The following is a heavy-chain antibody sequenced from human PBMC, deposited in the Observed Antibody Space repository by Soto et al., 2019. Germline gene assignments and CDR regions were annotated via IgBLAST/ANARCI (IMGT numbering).Heavy chain of an antibody. CDR3: ARSGGSGSYYLYYYYGMDV. CDR1: GGSISSGDYY. CDR2: IYYSGST. V-gene: IGHV4-30-4*01. D-gene: IGHD3-10*01. J-gene: IGHJ6*02. Sequence: QVQLQESGPGLVKPSQTLSLTCTVSGGSISSGDYYWSWIRQPPGKGLEWIGYIYYSGSTYYNPSLKSRVTISVDTSKNQFSLKLSSVTAADTAVYYCARSGGSGSYYLYYYYGMDVWGQGTTVTVSS.